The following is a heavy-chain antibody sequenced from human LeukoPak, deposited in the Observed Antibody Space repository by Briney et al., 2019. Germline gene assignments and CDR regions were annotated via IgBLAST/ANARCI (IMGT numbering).Heavy chain of an antibody. CDR3: AITSHYYYYYMDV. Sequence: ASVKVSCKASGYTFTNYGISWVRQAPGQGLEWMGWISTYNGNTDYAQKFQGRVTMTTETSTSTAYMELRSLRSDDTAMYYCAITSHYYYYYMDVWDKGTTVTVSS. J-gene: IGHJ6*03. CDR2: ISTYNGNT. D-gene: IGHD1/OR15-1a*01. CDR1: GYTFTNYG. V-gene: IGHV1-18*01.